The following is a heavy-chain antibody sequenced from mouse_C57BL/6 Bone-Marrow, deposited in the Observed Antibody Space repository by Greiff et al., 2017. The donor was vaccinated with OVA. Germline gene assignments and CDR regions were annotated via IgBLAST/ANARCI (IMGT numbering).Heavy chain of an antibody. CDR2: IYPGSGST. CDR1: GYTFTSYW. CDR3: AVGFTTVVAPDFDY. D-gene: IGHD1-1*01. J-gene: IGHJ2*01. Sequence: VQLQQPGAELVKPGASVKMSCKASGYTFTSYWITWVKQRPGQGLEWIGDIYPGSGSTNYNEKFKSKATLTVDTSSSTAYMQLSSLTSEDSAVYYCAVGFTTVVAPDFDYWGQGTTLTVSS. V-gene: IGHV1-55*01.